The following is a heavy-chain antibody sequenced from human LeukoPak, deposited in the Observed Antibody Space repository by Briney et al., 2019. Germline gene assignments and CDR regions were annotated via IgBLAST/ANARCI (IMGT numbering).Heavy chain of an antibody. J-gene: IGHJ4*02. Sequence: GGSLRLSCAASGFTFSSYGMSWVRQAPGKGLEWVSAISGSGGSAFYADSVKGRFTISRDNSKNTLYVKMNSLRAEDTAVYYCAKAGSTVTTTGGGFDYWGQGTLVTVSS. CDR3: AKAGSTVTTTGGGFDY. V-gene: IGHV3-23*01. CDR2: ISGSGGSA. D-gene: IGHD4-17*01. CDR1: GFTFSSYG.